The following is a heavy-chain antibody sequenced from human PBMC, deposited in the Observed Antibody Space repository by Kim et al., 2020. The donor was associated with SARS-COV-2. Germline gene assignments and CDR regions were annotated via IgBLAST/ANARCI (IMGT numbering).Heavy chain of an antibody. D-gene: IGHD6-25*01. Sequence: SETLSLTCTVSGGSFSCGDCFWAWIRQPPGKGLEWIGTIFYSGKTYHNPSLKSRIAIPVDTSKKQFSLWLSAVTAADTAIYYCARRRPAANPHYFDYWGQGVLVTVSS. CDR1: GGSFSCGDCF. CDR3: ARRRPAANPHYFDY. J-gene: IGHJ4*02. CDR2: IFYSGKT. V-gene: IGHV4-39*01.